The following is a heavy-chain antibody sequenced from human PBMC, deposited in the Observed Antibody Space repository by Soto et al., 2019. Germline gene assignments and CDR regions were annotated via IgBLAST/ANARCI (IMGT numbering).Heavy chain of an antibody. CDR3: TRQGPRDGYNWGFDY. CDR1: GFSFSGSD. J-gene: IGHJ4*02. CDR2: IRSKGNSYAT. Sequence: VQLVESGGGLVQPGGSLKLSCAASGFSFSGSDMHWGRQASGKGLEWVGRIRSKGNSYATAYAASVKGRFTISRDDSKNTAYLQMNSLKTEDTAVYYCTRQGPRDGYNWGFDYWGQGTLVTVSS. D-gene: IGHD5-12*01. V-gene: IGHV3-73*02.